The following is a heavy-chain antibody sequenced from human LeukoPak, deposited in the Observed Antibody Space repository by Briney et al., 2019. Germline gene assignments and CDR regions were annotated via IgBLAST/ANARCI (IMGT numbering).Heavy chain of an antibody. CDR2: ISSSSSYI. CDR1: GFTFSSYS. Sequence: PGGSLRLSCAASGFTFSSYSMNWVRQAPGKGPEWVSSISSSSSYIYYADSVKGRFTISRDNAKNSLYLQMNSLRAEDTAVYYCARDFRGQWLVRGDYWGQGTLVTVSS. D-gene: IGHD6-19*01. CDR3: ARDFRGQWLVRGDY. V-gene: IGHV3-21*01. J-gene: IGHJ4*02.